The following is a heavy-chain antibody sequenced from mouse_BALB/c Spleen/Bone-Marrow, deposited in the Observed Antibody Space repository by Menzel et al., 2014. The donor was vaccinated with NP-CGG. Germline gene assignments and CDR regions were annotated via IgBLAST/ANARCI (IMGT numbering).Heavy chain of an antibody. V-gene: IGHV5-17*02. D-gene: IGHD2-14*01. CDR3: ARSRYDVGWFAD. CDR1: GFTFSAFG. J-gene: IGHJ3*01. CDR2: IISGSNTI. Sequence: EVHLVESGGDLVQPGGSRKLSCAASGFTFSAFGMHWVRQAPERGLEWVAYIISGSNTIYYSDKVKGRFTISRDNPKNTLFLQMTSLRSEDTAMYYCARSRYDVGWFADWGQGTLVTVSA.